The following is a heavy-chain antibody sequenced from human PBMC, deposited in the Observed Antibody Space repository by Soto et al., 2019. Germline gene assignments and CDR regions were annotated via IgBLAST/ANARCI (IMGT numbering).Heavy chain of an antibody. CDR2: ISSSSSYI. CDR1: GFTFSRDS. CDR3: ARDQGSASYYYYYYGMDV. V-gene: IGHV3-21*01. J-gene: IGHJ6*02. Sequence: PGGSLRLSCAASGFTFSRDSMNWVRQAQGKGLEWVSSISSSSSYIYYADSVKGRFTISRDNAKNSLYLQMNSLRAEDTAVYYCARDQGSASYYYYYYGMDVWGQGTTVTVSS.